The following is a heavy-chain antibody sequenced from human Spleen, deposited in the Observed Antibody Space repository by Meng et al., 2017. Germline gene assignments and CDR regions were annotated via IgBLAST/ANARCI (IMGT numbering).Heavy chain of an antibody. D-gene: IGHD6-19*01. Sequence: QVQGHESGSDLVKLSGTLSRTCAGPGGSISSSNWWSWVRQPPGKGLEWIGEIYHGGDTNYNPSLKSRVTIAIDRSKNQFSLKLSSVTAADTAVYYCASWIYSCGWQWGQGTLVTVSS. V-gene: IGHV4-4*02. CDR2: IYHGGDT. CDR1: GGSISSSNW. CDR3: ASWIYSCGWQ. J-gene: IGHJ4*02.